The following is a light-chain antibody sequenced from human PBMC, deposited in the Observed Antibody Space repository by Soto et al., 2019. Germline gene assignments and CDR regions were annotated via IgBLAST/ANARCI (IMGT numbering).Light chain of an antibody. Sequence: QSVLTQPPSASGTPGQRVTISCSGSSSNIGSNTVNWYQQLPGTAPKLLIYSNNQRPSGVPVRFSGSKSGTSASLAISGLQSEDEADYYCAAWDDSLNGPNYVFGTGTKLTVL. CDR3: AAWDDSLNGPNYV. J-gene: IGLJ1*01. CDR1: SSNIGSNT. CDR2: SNN. V-gene: IGLV1-44*01.